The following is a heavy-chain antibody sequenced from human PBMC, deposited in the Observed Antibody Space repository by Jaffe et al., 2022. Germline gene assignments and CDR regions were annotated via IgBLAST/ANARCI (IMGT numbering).Heavy chain of an antibody. Sequence: EVQLVESGGVVVQPGGSLRLSCAASGFTFDDYAMHWVRQAPGKGLEWVSLISWDGGSTYYADSVKGRFTISRDNSKNSLYLQMNSLRAEDTALYYCAKDNRVLRYFDWLPGNYYFDYWGQGTLVTVSS. D-gene: IGHD3-9*01. CDR2: ISWDGGST. J-gene: IGHJ4*02. V-gene: IGHV3-43D*04. CDR1: GFTFDDYA. CDR3: AKDNRVLRYFDWLPGNYYFDY.